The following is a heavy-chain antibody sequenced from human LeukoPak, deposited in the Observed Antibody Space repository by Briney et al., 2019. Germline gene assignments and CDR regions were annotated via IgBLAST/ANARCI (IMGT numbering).Heavy chain of an antibody. Sequence: GGSLRLSCAASGFTFSSYEMNWVRQAPGKGLEWVSYISSSGSTIYYADSVKGRFTISRDNAKNSLYLHMNSLRAEDTAVYYCARLVSLVDSNWFDPWGQGTLVTVSS. CDR1: GFTFSSYE. V-gene: IGHV3-48*03. J-gene: IGHJ5*02. CDR3: ARLVSLVDSNWFDP. CDR2: ISSSGSTI. D-gene: IGHD2-15*01.